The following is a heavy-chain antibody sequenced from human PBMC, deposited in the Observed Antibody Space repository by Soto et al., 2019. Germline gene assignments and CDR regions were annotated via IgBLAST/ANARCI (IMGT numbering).Heavy chain of an antibody. D-gene: IGHD1-1*01. CDR2: ISRSSSYI. CDR3: ARCEGSLQFDY. CDR1: GFTFRNYS. J-gene: IGHJ4*02. V-gene: IGHV3-21*01. Sequence: GSLRRPCAASGFTFRNYSMNWVRQAPGKGLEWVSSISRSSSYIYYADSVKGRFTISRDNAKNSLYLQMNGLRAEDTAVYYCARCEGSLQFDYWGQGTLVTVYS.